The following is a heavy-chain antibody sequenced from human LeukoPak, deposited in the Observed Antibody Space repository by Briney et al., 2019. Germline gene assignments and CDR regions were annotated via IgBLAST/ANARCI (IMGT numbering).Heavy chain of an antibody. D-gene: IGHD1-26*01. CDR1: VLTFSSYA. J-gene: IGHJ4*02. CDR2: ISGSGGTT. Sequence: GGCLRLSCSAYVLTFSSYAMSWVRQAPGNGMEWVSAISGSGGTTSYAACVKGRFTISRENPKNTLYLQMNSLRAEDTAVYYCAKPDSGSHDWGQGTLVTVSS. V-gene: IGHV3-23*01. CDR3: AKPDSGSHD.